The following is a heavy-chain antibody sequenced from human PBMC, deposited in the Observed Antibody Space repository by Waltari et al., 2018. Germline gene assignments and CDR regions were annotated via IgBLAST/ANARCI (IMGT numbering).Heavy chain of an antibody. D-gene: IGHD5-12*01. CDR3: ATYIGASIGTAAFDV. Sequence: QLQLQESGPGLVKPSETLSLTCSLSGGSITTNRHSWGWIRQPPGQGLEWIGTISYNGATYTSPSLESRLTMSSDTSKNQLSLTLGSVTAADTSVYFCATYIGASIGTAAFDVWGQGTMVTVSS. V-gene: IGHV4-39*01. CDR1: GGSITTNRHS. CDR2: ISYNGAT. J-gene: IGHJ3*01.